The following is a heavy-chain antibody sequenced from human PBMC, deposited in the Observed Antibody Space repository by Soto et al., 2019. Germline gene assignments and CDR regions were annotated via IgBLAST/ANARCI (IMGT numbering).Heavy chain of an antibody. CDR3: ARVYDYGGNAHFDY. D-gene: IGHD4-17*01. Sequence: EVQLVESGGGLVQPGGSLKLSCAASGFTFSDSAMHWVRQASGIGLEWVGRVRSRANTYATAYGASVKGRFTISRDDSKNTAYLQMNSLKIEDTAVYYCARVYDYGGNAHFDYWGQGTLVTVSS. CDR2: VRSRANTYAT. J-gene: IGHJ4*02. V-gene: IGHV3-73*01. CDR1: GFTFSDSA.